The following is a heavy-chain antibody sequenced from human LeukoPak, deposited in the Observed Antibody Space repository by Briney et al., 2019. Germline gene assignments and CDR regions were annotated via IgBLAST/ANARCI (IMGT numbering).Heavy chain of an antibody. J-gene: IGHJ5*02. CDR3: ARGVSANWFDP. Sequence: GGSLRLSCAASGIPFSSNWMHWVRQAPRKGQVWVSGINNEGSYAVYADSVKGRFTITRDNAKNTLYLQMNTLRADDSAVYYCARGVSANWFDPWGQGTLVIVSS. CDR2: INNEGSYA. V-gene: IGHV3-74*01. CDR1: GIPFSSNW. D-gene: IGHD3-10*01.